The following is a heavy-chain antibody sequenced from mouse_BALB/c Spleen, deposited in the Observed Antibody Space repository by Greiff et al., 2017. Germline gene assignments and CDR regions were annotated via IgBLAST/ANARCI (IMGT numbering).Heavy chain of an antibody. J-gene: IGHJ2*01. V-gene: IGHV1-20*02. Sequence: EVQLQQSGPELVKPGASVKISCKASGYSFTGYFMNWVMQSHGKSLEWIGRINPYNGDTFYNQKFKGKATLTVDKSSSTAHMELRSLASEDSAVYYCARWEVRRDYAMDYWGQGTTLTVSS. D-gene: IGHD2-14*01. CDR3: ARWEVRRDYAMDY. CDR2: INPYNGDT. CDR1: GYSFTGYF.